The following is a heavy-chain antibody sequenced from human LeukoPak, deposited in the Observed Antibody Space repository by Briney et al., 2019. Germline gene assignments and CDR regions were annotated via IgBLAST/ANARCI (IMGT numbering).Heavy chain of an antibody. D-gene: IGHD3-3*01. V-gene: IGHV3-21*01. CDR2: ISSSSSYI. CDR1: GFTFSSYS. Sequence: GGSLRLSCAASGFTFSSYSMNWVRQAPGKGLEWVSSISSSSSYIYYADSVKGRFTISRDNAKNSLYLQMNSLRAEDTVVYYCSRARHYDFWSGYYMGTSFDYWGQGTLVTVSS. J-gene: IGHJ4*02. CDR3: SRARHYDFWSGYYMGTSFDY.